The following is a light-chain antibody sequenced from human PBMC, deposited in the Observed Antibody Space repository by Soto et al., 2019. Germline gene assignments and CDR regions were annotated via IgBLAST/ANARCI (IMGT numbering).Light chain of an antibody. CDR2: GAS. V-gene: IGKV3-15*01. J-gene: IGKJ4*01. CDR1: QSVSSS. CDR3: QQHNGWPLT. Sequence: EIVMTQSPGTLSVSPGERVTLSCRGSQSVSSSLAWYQQKPGQAPRLLIYGASTRAPGVTARFSGSGSGTDFTFTISSLQSEDFAVYYCQQHNGWPLTFGGGTKVEIK.